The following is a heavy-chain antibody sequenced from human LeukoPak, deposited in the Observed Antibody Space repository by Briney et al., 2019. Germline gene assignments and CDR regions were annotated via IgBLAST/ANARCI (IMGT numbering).Heavy chain of an antibody. J-gene: IGHJ4*02. CDR1: GYSFTSYD. CDR3: AAHTYYYSSGSFGH. CDR2: MNPSSGNT. V-gene: IGHV1-8*01. Sequence: ASVKVSCKASGYSFTSYDINWVRQATGQGPEWIGWMNPSSGNTGYAQSFQGRVTMTRDTSTSTAYLELSSLTSDDTAVYYCAAHTYYYSSGSFGHWGQGTLVTVSS. D-gene: IGHD3-10*01.